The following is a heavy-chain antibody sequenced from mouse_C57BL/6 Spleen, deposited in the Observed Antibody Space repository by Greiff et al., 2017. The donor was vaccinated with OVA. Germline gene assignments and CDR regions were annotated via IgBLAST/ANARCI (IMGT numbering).Heavy chain of an antibody. J-gene: IGHJ4*01. V-gene: IGHV1-52*01. CDR1: GYTFTSYW. D-gene: IGHD1-1*01. CDR2: IDPSDSET. CDR3: ARSWVLRSPYYYAMDY. Sequence: QVQLKQPGAELVRPGSSVKLSCKASGYTFTSYWMHWVKQRPIQGLEWIGNIDPSDSETHYNQKFKDKATLTVDKSSSTAYMQLSSLTSEDSAVYYCARSWVLRSPYYYAMDYWGQGTSVTVSS.